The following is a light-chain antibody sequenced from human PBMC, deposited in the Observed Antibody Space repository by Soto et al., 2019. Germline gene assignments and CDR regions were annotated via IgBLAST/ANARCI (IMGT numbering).Light chain of an antibody. CDR3: SSYAGTYTSVV. J-gene: IGLJ3*02. Sequence: QSVLTQPPSASGSPGQSVTISCTGTSSDVGAYNYVSWYQQHPGKAPKLMIYEVSKRPSGVPDRFSGSKSGNTASLTVSGLQAEDEAGYYCSSYAGTYTSVVFGGGTKVTVL. CDR1: SSDVGAYNY. CDR2: EVS. V-gene: IGLV2-8*01.